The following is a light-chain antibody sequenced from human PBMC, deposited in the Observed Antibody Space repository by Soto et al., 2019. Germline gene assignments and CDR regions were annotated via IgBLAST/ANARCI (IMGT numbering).Light chain of an antibody. CDR2: GAS. J-gene: IGKJ3*01. CDR3: QQYGSSIFT. CDR1: QSVSSSY. Sequence: EIVLTQSPGTLSLSPGERATLSCRASQSVSSSYLARYQQKPGQAPRLLIYGASSRATGIPDRFSGSGSGTDFTLTISRLEPEDFAVYYCQQYGSSIFTFGPGTKVDIK. V-gene: IGKV3-20*01.